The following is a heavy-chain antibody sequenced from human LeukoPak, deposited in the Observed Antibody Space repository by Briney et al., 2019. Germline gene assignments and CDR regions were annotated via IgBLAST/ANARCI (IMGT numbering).Heavy chain of an antibody. D-gene: IGHD1-26*01. CDR1: GYTFTSYY. CDR3: ASDRPHSASYYHY. V-gene: IGHV1-46*01. Sequence: GASVKVSCKASGYTFTSYYMHWVRQAPGQGLEWMGIINPSGGSTSYAQKFQGRVTMTRDTSTSTVYMELRSLRSDDTAVYYCASDRPHSASYYHYWGQGTLVTVSS. J-gene: IGHJ4*02. CDR2: INPSGGST.